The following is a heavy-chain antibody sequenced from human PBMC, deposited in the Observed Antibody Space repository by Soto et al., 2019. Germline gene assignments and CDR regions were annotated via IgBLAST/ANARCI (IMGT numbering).Heavy chain of an antibody. CDR3: AKATYSGGGAFDI. Sequence: EVQLLESGGGLVQPGGSLRLSCAASGFTFSSYDMSWVRQAPGRGLEWVSTISGSGGSTYYADSVKGRFTISRDNSKNTLYLQMNSLGAEDTAVYYCAKATYSGGGAFDIWGQGTMVTVSS. V-gene: IGHV3-23*01. CDR1: GFTFSSYD. D-gene: IGHD3-10*01. CDR2: ISGSGGST. J-gene: IGHJ3*02.